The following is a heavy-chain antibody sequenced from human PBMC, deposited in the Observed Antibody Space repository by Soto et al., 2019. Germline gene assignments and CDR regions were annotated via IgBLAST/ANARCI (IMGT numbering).Heavy chain of an antibody. Sequence: QVKLVQSGAEVKRPGASVKVSCKASNYMFGSYGITWVRQAPGQGPEWMGWISAFNGNTKYPQNLQGRVTMTTDTSTSTAYMELRALRSDDSAMYFCARDGGYGAGSYLDYWGQGTLVTFS. CDR1: NYMFGSYG. V-gene: IGHV1-18*04. CDR3: ARDGGYGAGSYLDY. CDR2: ISAFNGNT. J-gene: IGHJ4*02. D-gene: IGHD3-10*01.